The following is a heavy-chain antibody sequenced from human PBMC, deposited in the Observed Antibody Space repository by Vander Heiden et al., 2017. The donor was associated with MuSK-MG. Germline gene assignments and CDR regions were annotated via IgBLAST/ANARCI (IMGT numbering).Heavy chain of an antibody. D-gene: IGHD5-12*01. CDR1: GYSFTSYW. V-gene: IGHV5-51*01. J-gene: IGHJ3*02. Sequence: EVQLVQSGAEVKKPGESLKISCKGSGYSFTSYWIGWVRQMPGKGLEWMGIIYPGDSDTRYSPSFQGQVTISADKSISTAYLQWSSLKASDTAMYYCATRQEMATIWDAFDIWGQGTMVTVSS. CDR2: IYPGDSDT. CDR3: ATRQEMATIWDAFDI.